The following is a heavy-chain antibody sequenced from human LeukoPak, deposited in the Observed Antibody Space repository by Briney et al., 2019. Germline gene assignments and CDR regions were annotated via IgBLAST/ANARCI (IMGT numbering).Heavy chain of an antibody. V-gene: IGHV4-34*01. Sequence: SETLSLTCAVYGGSFSGYYWSWIRQPPGKGLEWIGEINHSGSTNYNPSLKSRVTMSVDTSKNQFSLKLSSVTAADTAVYYCARGAGAVFDYWGQGTLVTVSS. D-gene: IGHD1-26*01. CDR3: ARGAGAVFDY. CDR2: INHSGST. J-gene: IGHJ4*02. CDR1: GGSFSGYY.